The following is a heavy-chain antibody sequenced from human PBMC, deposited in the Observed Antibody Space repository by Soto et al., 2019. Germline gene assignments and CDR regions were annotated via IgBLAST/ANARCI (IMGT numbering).Heavy chain of an antibody. CDR3: AIITFGTYGMDV. D-gene: IGHD3-10*01. V-gene: IGHV3-20*04. J-gene: IGHJ6*02. CDR1: GFTFDDYG. CDR2: INWNGGST. Sequence: GGSLRLSCAASGFTFDDYGMSWVRQAPGKGLEWVSGINWNGGSTGYADSVKGRFTISRDNAKNSLYLQMNSLRAEDTALYYCAIITFGTYGMDVWGQGTTVTVSS.